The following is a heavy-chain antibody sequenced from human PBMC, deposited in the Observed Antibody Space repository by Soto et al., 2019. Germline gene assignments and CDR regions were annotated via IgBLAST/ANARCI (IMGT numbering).Heavy chain of an antibody. Sequence: GASVKVSCKASGGTFSSYAISWVRQAPGQGLEWMGGIIPIFGTANYAQKFQGRVTITADESTSTAYMELSSLRSEDTAVYYCARIMHGVYNAFDIWGQGTMVTGSS. D-gene: IGHD2-8*01. CDR3: ARIMHGVYNAFDI. V-gene: IGHV1-69*13. J-gene: IGHJ3*02. CDR1: GGTFSSYA. CDR2: IIPIFGTA.